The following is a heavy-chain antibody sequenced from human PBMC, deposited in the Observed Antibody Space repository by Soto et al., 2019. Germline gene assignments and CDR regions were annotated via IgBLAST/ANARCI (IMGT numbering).Heavy chain of an antibody. CDR1: EDSIKKYF. V-gene: IGHV4-59*08. CDR3: ARQRGLLRPYYFDY. J-gene: IGHJ4*02. CDR2: VFHSGTT. D-gene: IGHD4-17*01. Sequence: SETLSLTCSVSEDSIKKYFWTWIRQPPGKGLEWIGYVFHSGTTSYNPSLKSRLTISVDTSRSQFSLKLTSVTAADTAVYFCARQRGLLRPYYFDYWGQGTLVTVSS.